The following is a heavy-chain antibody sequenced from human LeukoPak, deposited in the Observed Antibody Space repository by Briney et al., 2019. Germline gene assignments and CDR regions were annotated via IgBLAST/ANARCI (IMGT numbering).Heavy chain of an antibody. Sequence: ASVKIPCKASEYTFTGYYTHWVRQAPGYGLEWMGWINPNSGGTNYAQKFQGRVTMTRDTSISTAYMELSRLRSDDTAVYYCARSSTVVTPVDHWGQGTLVTVSS. CDR1: EYTFTGYY. CDR3: ARSSTVVTPVDH. CDR2: INPNSGGT. V-gene: IGHV1-2*02. J-gene: IGHJ4*02. D-gene: IGHD4-23*01.